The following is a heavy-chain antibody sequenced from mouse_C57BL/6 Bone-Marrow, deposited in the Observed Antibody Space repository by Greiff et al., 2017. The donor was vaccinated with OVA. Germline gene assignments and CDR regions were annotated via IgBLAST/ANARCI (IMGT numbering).Heavy chain of an antibody. V-gene: IGHV5-16*01. D-gene: IGHD2-4*01. CDR1: GFTFSDYY. Sequence: EVKLMESEGGLVQPGSSMKLSCTASGFTFSDYYMAWVRQVPEKGLEWVANINYDGSSTYYLDSLKSRFIISRDNAKNILYLQMSSLKSEDTATYYCASGYDYDGGGFAYWGQGTLVTVSA. CDR3: ASGYDYDGGGFAY. CDR2: INYDGSST. J-gene: IGHJ3*01.